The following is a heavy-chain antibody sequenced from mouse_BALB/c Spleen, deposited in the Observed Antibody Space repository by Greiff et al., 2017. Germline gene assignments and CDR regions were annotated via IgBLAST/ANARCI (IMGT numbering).Heavy chain of an antibody. CDR2: ISSGGSYT. J-gene: IGHJ4*01. D-gene: IGHD1-1*01. CDR3: TREGATVDAMDY. Sequence: DVQLVESGGGLVKPGGSLKLSCAASGFTFSSYTMSWVRQTPEKRLEWVATISSGGSYTYYPDSVKGRFTISRDNAKNTLYLQMSSLKSEDTAMYYCTREGATVDAMDYWGQGTSVTVSS. CDR1: GFTFSSYT. V-gene: IGHV5-6-4*01.